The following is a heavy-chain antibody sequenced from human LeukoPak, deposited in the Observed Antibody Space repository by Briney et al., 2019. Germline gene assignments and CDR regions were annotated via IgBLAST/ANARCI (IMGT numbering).Heavy chain of an antibody. Sequence: SETLSLTCTVSGGSIGRSSYYWGWIRQPSGKGLEWIGSIYYSGSTYYNPSLKSRVTISVDTSKNQFSLKLSSVTAADTAVYYCARLDSSLETPPPDAFDIWGQGTMVTVSS. J-gene: IGHJ3*02. CDR1: GGSIGRSSYY. CDR2: IYYSGST. D-gene: IGHD6-6*01. V-gene: IGHV4-39*01. CDR3: ARLDSSLETPPPDAFDI.